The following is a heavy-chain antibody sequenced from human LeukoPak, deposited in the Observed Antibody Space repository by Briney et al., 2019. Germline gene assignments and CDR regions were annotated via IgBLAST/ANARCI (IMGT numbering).Heavy chain of an antibody. V-gene: IGHV3-21*01. Sequence: PGGSLRLSCAASGFTFSSYTMNWVRQAPGKGLEWVSCISNSSRYIYYADSVKGRFTISRDNAKNSLFLQMNSLRAEDTAVYFCARDGLVATTGDFDYWGLGTLVTVSS. CDR3: ARDGLVATTGDFDY. J-gene: IGHJ4*02. CDR2: ISNSSRYI. D-gene: IGHD1-26*01. CDR1: GFTFSSYT.